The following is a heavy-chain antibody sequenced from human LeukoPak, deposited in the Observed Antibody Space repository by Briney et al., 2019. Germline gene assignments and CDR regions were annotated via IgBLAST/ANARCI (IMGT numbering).Heavy chain of an antibody. CDR2: IYYSGST. Sequence: SETLSLTCTVSGGSISSGGYYWSWIRQHPGKGLEWIGYIYYSGSTYYNPSLKSRVTIPVDPSKNQFSLKLSSVTAADTAVYYCARERESRFDPWGQGTLVTVSS. CDR3: ARERESRFDP. J-gene: IGHJ5*02. V-gene: IGHV4-31*03. CDR1: GGSISSGGYY. D-gene: IGHD3-10*01.